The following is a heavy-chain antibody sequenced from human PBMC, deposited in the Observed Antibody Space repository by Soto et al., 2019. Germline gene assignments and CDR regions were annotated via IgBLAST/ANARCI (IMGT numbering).Heavy chain of an antibody. V-gene: IGHV1-18*01. CDR1: GYTFTSNA. CDR3: ARDSPPVDY. J-gene: IGHJ4*02. Sequence: GVSAEVTCKARGYTFTSNAISWVRQAPGQGLEWMGWISAYNGNTKYAQKLQGRVTMTTDTSTSTAYMELRSLRSDDTAVYYCARDSPPVDYWGQGTLVTVSS. CDR2: ISAYNGNT.